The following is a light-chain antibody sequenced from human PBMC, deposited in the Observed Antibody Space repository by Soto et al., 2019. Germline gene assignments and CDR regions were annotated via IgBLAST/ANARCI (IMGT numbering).Light chain of an antibody. J-gene: IGKJ4*02. V-gene: IGKV3-11*01. CDR1: ESIGRS. CDR2: DAS. Sequence: EIVMTQSPATLSVSPGERATLSCRASESIGRSLAWYQQRPGQAPRLLIYDASNRATGIPARFSGSGSGTDFTLTISRLEPEDFAVYYCLQRSDWRTFGRGTKVDIK. CDR3: LQRSDWRT.